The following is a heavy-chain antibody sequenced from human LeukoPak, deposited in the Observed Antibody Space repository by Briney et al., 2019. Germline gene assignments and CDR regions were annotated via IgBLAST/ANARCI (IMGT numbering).Heavy chain of an antibody. V-gene: IGHV4-34*01. J-gene: IGHJ6*03. CDR3: ARGPPHGGKNSSYSMDV. CDR1: GVSFSDYY. CDR2: INHNGST. D-gene: IGHD4-23*01. Sequence: SETLSLTCAVYGVSFSDYYWSWLRQPPGKGLEWLGEINHNGSTNYNPSLKSRVTISVDTSKNQFSLKLSSVTPATTAVYYCARGPPHGGKNSSYSMDVWAKGPRSPSP.